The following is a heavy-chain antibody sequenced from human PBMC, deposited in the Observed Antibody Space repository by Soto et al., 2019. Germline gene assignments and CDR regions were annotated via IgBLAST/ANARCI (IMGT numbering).Heavy chain of an antibody. CDR2: MNPNSGNT. CDR1: GYTFTSYD. V-gene: IGHV1-8*01. CDR3: ARGGLSSSSTFRYYYYGRDV. D-gene: IGHD6-6*01. J-gene: IGHJ6*02. Sequence: ASVKVSCKASGYTFTSYDINWVRQATGQGLEWMGWMNPNSGNTDYAQKFQGRVTMTRNTSISTAYMELSSLRSEDTAVYYCARGGLSSSSTFRYYYYGRDVWGQGTTVTVSS.